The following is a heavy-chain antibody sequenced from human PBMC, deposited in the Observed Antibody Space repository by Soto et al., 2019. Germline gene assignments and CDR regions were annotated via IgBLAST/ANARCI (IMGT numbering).Heavy chain of an antibody. CDR1: GFTFSGYA. J-gene: IGHJ6*02. CDR2: ISSNGGST. CDR3: VKAFHSGYPPYYYAMXV. V-gene: IGHV3-64D*08. D-gene: IGHD3-22*01. Sequence: PGGSLRLSCSASGFTFSGYAMHWVRQAPGKGLEYFSSISSNGGSTYYADSVKGRFTISRDNSKNTLYLQMSSLRTEDTAVYYCVKAFHSGYPPYYYAMXVWGQGTTVTVSS.